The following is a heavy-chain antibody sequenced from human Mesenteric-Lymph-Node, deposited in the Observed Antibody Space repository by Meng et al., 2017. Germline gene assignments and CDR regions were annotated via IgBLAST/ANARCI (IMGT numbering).Heavy chain of an antibody. Sequence: GGSLRLSCAASGFTFSTYSLNWVRRAPGRGLEWVSSISSTSSYIYYADSVRGRFTISRDNAKNSLFLQMNSLRAEDTAIYYCAREGGYTYRDFDSWGQGTLVTVSS. CDR2: ISSTSSYI. V-gene: IGHV3-21*01. CDR1: GFTFSTYS. CDR3: AREGGYTYRDFDS. J-gene: IGHJ4*02. D-gene: IGHD5-18*01.